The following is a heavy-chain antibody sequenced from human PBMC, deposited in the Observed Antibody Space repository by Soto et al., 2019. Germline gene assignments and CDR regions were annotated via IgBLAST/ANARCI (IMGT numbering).Heavy chain of an antibody. D-gene: IGHD6-19*01. CDR2: IFYGGHT. Sequence: TSETLSLTCDVSGDFLTTYYWNWIRQSPGKGLEWIGYIFYGGHTNYNPSFRGRATISVDTSKNQFSLKLSSVTAADTAVYYCARSPQYSSGWNGGFDYWGQGTLVTVSS. J-gene: IGHJ4*02. CDR3: ARSPQYSSGWNGGFDY. V-gene: IGHV4-59*01. CDR1: GDFLTTYY.